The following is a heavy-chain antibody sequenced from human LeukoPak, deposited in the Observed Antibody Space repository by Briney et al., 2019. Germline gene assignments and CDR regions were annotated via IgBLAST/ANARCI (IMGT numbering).Heavy chain of an antibody. D-gene: IGHD3-22*01. J-gene: IGHJ5*02. CDR3: AREGGHYYDSSGYYSA. CDR1: GYTFTSYY. Sequence: ASVKVSCKASGYTFTSYYMHWVRQAPGQGLEWMGIINPSGGSTSYAQKFQGRVTMTRDTSTSTAYMGLSSLRSEDTAVYYCAREGGHYYDSSGYYSAWGQGTLVTVSS. V-gene: IGHV1-46*01. CDR2: INPSGGST.